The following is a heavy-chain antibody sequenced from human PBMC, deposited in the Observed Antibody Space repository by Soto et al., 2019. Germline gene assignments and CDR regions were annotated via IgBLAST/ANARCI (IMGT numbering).Heavy chain of an antibody. CDR3: ARDYGSGSYLF. D-gene: IGHD3-10*01. Sequence: QVQLVESGGGVVQPGRSLRLSCAASGFTFSSYGMHWVRQAPGKGLEWVAIIWYDGSNKYYADSVKGRFTISRDNSKNTLYLQMSSLRAEDTAVYYCARDYGSGSYLFWGQGTMVTVSS. J-gene: IGHJ3*01. CDR2: IWYDGSNK. V-gene: IGHV3-33*01. CDR1: GFTFSSYG.